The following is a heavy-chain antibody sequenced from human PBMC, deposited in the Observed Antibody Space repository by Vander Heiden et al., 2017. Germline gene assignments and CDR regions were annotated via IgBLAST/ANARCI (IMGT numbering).Heavy chain of an antibody. CDR3: ARDSSRPISRYYYGMDV. V-gene: IGHV1-69*01. CDR1: GGTFSSYA. J-gene: IGHJ6*02. Sequence: QVQPVQSGAEVKKPGSSVKVSCKASGGTFSSYAISWVRQAPGQGLEWMGGIIPIFGTANYAQKFQGRVTITADESTSTAYMELSSLRSEDTAVYYCARDSSRPISRYYYGMDVWGQGTTVTVSS. CDR2: IIPIFGTA.